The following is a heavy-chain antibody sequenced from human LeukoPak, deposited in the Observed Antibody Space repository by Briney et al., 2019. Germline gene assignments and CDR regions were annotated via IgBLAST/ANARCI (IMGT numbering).Heavy chain of an antibody. D-gene: IGHD6-13*01. CDR2: IYTSGST. V-gene: IGHV4-61*02. Sequence: SETLSLTCTVSGDSISSGSYYWSWIRQPAGKGLEWIGRIYTSGSTNYNPSLKSRVTISVDTSKNQFSLKLSSVTAADTAVYYCATPTSYSSSWYAFDIWGQGTMVTVSS. J-gene: IGHJ3*02. CDR3: ATPTSYSSSWYAFDI. CDR1: GDSISSGSYY.